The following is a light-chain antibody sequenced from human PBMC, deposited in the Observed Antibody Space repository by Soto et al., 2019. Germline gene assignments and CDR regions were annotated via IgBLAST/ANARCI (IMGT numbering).Light chain of an antibody. CDR2: GVS. CDR3: CSTAGSFAKV. Sequence: QSALTQPRSVSGSPGHSVTISCTGTSGDFGDYYVSWYQHHPGKAPKLIIYGVSKRPSGVPDRFSGSKSGNTASLTISGLQAEDDADYYCCSTAGSFAKVFGGGTKLTVL. J-gene: IGLJ3*02. CDR1: SGDFGDYY. V-gene: IGLV2-11*01.